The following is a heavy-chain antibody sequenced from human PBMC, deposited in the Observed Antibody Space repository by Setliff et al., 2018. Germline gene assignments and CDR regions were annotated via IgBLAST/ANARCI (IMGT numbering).Heavy chain of an antibody. J-gene: IGHJ4*02. V-gene: IGHV1-3*01. CDR3: SVVDLGDY. CDR1: GYTFTSFG. D-gene: IGHD2-15*01. CDR2: INGGNGNT. Sequence: ASVKVSCKASGYTFTSFGLSWVRQAPGQRLEWMGWINGGNGNTKYLEKFQGRVTFTRDTSASTAYMEVSSLRSEDAAVYFCSVVDLGDYWGQGTLVTVSS.